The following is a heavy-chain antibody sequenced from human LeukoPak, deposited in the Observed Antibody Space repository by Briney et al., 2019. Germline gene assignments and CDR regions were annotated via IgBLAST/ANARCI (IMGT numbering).Heavy chain of an antibody. J-gene: IGHJ4*02. Sequence: GSLRLSCAASAFTLSTYAMSWVRQAPGKGLEWVSGISAAKSNTYYADSVKGRFTISRDNSKNTLYLQMNSLRAEDTAVYYCARGKYGSGSYSDYWGQGTLVTVSS. CDR3: ARGKYGSGSYSDY. V-gene: IGHV3-23*01. CDR2: ISAAKSNT. D-gene: IGHD3-10*01. CDR1: AFTLSTYA.